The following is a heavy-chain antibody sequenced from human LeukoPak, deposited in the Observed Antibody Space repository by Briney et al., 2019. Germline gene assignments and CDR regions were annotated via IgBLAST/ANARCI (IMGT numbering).Heavy chain of an antibody. V-gene: IGHV3-23*01. D-gene: IGHD5-18*01. Sequence: QAGVSLRLSCAASGFPFSNYAMSWVRQAPGRGLEWVSTIIKSGAATHYADTVKGRFTISRDNSKNTVSLQMNSLTAEDTAVYYCAKLWGIQAWSFDYWGQGTLVTVSS. CDR3: AKLWGIQAWSFDY. J-gene: IGHJ4*02. CDR2: IIKSGAAT. CDR1: GFPFSNYA.